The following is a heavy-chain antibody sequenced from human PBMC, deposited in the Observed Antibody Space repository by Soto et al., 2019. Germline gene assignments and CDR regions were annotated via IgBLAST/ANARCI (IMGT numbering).Heavy chain of an antibody. Sequence: SETLSLTCTVSGGSISSGGYYWSWIRQHPGKGLEWIGCIYYSGSTYYNPSLKSRVTISVDTSKNQFSLKLSSVTAADTATYYCARAVGKGYNWKVAYWGQGTLVTVSS. CDR3: ARAVGKGYNWKVAY. D-gene: IGHD1-1*01. J-gene: IGHJ4*02. V-gene: IGHV4-31*03. CDR2: IYYSGST. CDR1: GGSISSGGYY.